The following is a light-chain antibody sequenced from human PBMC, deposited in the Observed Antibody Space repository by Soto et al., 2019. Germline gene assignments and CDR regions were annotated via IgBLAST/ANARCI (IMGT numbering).Light chain of an antibody. CDR2: GNS. J-gene: IGLJ1*01. CDR3: QSYDSSLSLYF. Sequence: QSVLTQPPSVSGAPGQRVTSSCTGSSSNIGAGYDVHWYQQLPGTAPKLLIYGNSNRPSGVPDRFSGSKSGTSASLAITGLQAEDEADYYCQSYDSSLSLYFFGTGTKLTVL. CDR1: SSNIGAGYD. V-gene: IGLV1-40*01.